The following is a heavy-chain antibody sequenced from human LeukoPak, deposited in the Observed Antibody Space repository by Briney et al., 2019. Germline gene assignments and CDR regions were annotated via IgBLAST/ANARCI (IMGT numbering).Heavy chain of an antibody. CDR3: AKDLRGYCGGDCYSAEY. Sequence: PGGSLRLSCAASGFTFNNYAMSWLRQAPGKGLEWVSTISASGGGTHYADSVKGRFTISRDSSKNTMYVQMNSLRVEDTAVYYCAKDLRGYCGGDCYSAEYWGQGTLVTVSS. D-gene: IGHD2-21*02. V-gene: IGHV3-23*01. CDR2: ISASGGGT. CDR1: GFTFNNYA. J-gene: IGHJ4*02.